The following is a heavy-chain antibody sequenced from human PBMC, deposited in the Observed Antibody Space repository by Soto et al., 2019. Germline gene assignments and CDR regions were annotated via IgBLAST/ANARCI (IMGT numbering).Heavy chain of an antibody. CDR1: GFTFSSYS. CDR3: ARDTAYYYYMDV. CDR2: ISSSSSTI. D-gene: IGHD2-21*01. Sequence: EVQLVESGGGLVQPGGSLRLSCAASGFTFSSYSMNWVRQAPGKGLEWVSYISSSSSTIYYADSVKGRFTISRDNAKNSLYLQMNSLRAEDTAVYYCARDTAYYYYMDVWGKGTTVTVSS. J-gene: IGHJ6*03. V-gene: IGHV3-48*01.